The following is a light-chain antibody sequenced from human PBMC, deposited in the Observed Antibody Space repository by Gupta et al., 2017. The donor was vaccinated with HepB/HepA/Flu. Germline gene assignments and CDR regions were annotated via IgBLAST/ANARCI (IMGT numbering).Light chain of an antibody. CDR1: QSVSRNY. Sequence: EIVLTQSPATLYLSPGERATLSCGASQSVSRNYLAWYQQRPGLAPRLLIYDASSRATGIPDRFSGSGSGTDFTLTISRLEPEDFAVYYCQQYGSSPCSFGQGTKLEIK. CDR2: DAS. J-gene: IGKJ2*04. CDR3: QQYGSSPCS. V-gene: IGKV3D-20*01.